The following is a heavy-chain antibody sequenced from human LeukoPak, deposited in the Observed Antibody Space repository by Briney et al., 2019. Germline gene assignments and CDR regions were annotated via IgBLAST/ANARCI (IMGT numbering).Heavy chain of an antibody. D-gene: IGHD6-13*01. CDR2: IRYDGSNK. CDR3: ARGSGYSSSPPYDY. V-gene: IGHV3-30*02. CDR1: GFTFSSYG. J-gene: IGHJ4*02. Sequence: PGGSLRLSCAASGFTFSSYGMHWVRQAPGKGLEWAAFIRYDGSNKYYADSVKGRFTISRDNSKNTLYLQMNSLRAEDTAVYYCARGSGYSSSPPYDYWGQGTLVTVSS.